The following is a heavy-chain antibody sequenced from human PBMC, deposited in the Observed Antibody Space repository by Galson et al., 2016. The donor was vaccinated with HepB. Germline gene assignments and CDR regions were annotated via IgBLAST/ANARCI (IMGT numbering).Heavy chain of an antibody. CDR2: VSSAVGGSAP. Sequence: SLRLSCAASGFAFSDYAMGWVRQVPGKGLEWVSTVSSAVGGSAPYYADSVKGRFTVSRDNSKNTLYLHLGSLRADDTATYYCARERVSGVNLQWYFHLWGRGTLVTVSS. CDR1: GFAFSDYA. V-gene: IGHV3-23*01. CDR3: ARERVSGVNLQWYFHL. D-gene: IGHD3-10*01. J-gene: IGHJ2*01.